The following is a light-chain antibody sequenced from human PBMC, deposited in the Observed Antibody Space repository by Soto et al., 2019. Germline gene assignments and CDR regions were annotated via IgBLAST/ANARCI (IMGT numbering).Light chain of an antibody. J-gene: IGKJ2*01. CDR3: QKSYRTPYT. CDR1: QSISSY. V-gene: IGKV1-39*01. CDR2: AAS. Sequence: DIQMTQSPSSLSASVGDRVTITCRASQSISSYLNWYQQKPGKAPKLLIYAASSLQSGVPSRFSGSGSGTDFTLTIIRLHPESFAPSSRQKSYRTPYTFGQGTKREFK.